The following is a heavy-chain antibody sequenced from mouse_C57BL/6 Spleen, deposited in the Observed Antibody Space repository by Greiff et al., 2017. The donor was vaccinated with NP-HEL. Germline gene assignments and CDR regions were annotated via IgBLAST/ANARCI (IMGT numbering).Heavy chain of an antibody. J-gene: IGHJ4*01. CDR2: IDRNSGGT. D-gene: IGHD1-2*01. V-gene: IGHV1-72*01. Sequence: QVQLQQSGAELVKPGASVKLSCKASGYTFTSYWMHWVKQRPGRGLEWIGRIDRNSGGTKYNEKFKSKATLTVDKPSSTAYMQLSSLTSEDSAVYYCARRDHYYGYAMDYWGQGTSVTVSS. CDR1: GYTFTSYW. CDR3: ARRDHYYGYAMDY.